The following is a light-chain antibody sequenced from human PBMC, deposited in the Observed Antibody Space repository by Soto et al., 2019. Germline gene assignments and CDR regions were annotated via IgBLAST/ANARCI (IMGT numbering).Light chain of an antibody. J-gene: IGKJ1*01. CDR1: QTVAYTS. CDR2: GTS. V-gene: IGKV3-20*01. Sequence: EIVLTQSPGILSLSPGARATLSCRASQTVAYTSLAWYQQRPGQAPRLLIYGTSTRATGTPDRFIGSGSGTALTLSISRLGPEDFAVYSCEQYVTTPRTFGQGTKVE. CDR3: EQYVTTPRT.